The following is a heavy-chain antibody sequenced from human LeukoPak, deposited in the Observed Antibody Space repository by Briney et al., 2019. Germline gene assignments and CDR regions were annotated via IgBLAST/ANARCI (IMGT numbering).Heavy chain of an antibody. CDR3: ARAFALYSAASGATFDI. V-gene: IGHV4-4*07. D-gene: IGHD1-26*01. CDR1: GGSVSSYH. J-gene: IGHJ3*02. Sequence: SETLSLTCTVSGGSVSSYHWSWVRQPAGKGLEWIGRIYTNGNTNSDPSLKSRVTMSLDPSKNQFSMKLSSVTAADTAVYFCARAFALYSAASGATFDIWGHGTVVTVSS. CDR2: IYTNGNT.